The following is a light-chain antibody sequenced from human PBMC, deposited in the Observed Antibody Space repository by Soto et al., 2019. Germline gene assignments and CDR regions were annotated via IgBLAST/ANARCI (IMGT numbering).Light chain of an antibody. CDR2: GNN. V-gene: IGLV1-44*01. J-gene: IGLJ2*01. Sequence: QSVLTQPPSASGTPGQRVTISCSGSGSSIGTNTVNWYRQLPGTAPKLLIYGNNQRPSGVPDRFSGSKSGTSASRGISGLQSEDEADYYCAAWDGSLNNVLFGGGTKLTVL. CDR3: AAWDGSLNNVL. CDR1: GSSIGTNT.